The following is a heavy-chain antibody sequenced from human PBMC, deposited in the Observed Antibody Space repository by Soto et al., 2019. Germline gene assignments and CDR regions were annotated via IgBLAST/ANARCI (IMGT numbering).Heavy chain of an antibody. J-gene: IGHJ6*02. V-gene: IGHV4-30-4*01. D-gene: IGHD3-10*01. CDR3: AGTITSVRGGQAHYYYYGMDV. Sequence: QVQLQESGPGLVKPSQTLSLTCTVSGGSISSCDYYWGWIRQPPGKGLEWIGYIYSRGSTYYNPSLKSRGTLSVDTSKNQSSLKLSSVTAADTAGYYCAGTITSVRGGQAHYYYYGMDVWGQGTKVTVSS. CDR1: GGSISSCDYY. CDR2: IYSRGST.